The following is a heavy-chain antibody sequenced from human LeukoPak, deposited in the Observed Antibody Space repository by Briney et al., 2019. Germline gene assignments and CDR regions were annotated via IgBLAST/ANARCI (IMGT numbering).Heavy chain of an antibody. V-gene: IGHV1-69*13. Sequence: SVKVSCKASGGTFSSYAISWVRQAPGQGLEWMGGIIPIFGTANYAQKFQGRVTITADESTSTAYMELSSLRSEDTAVYYCATVLRYFGNFDYWGQGTLVTVSS. CDR2: IIPIFGTA. CDR1: GGTFSSYA. J-gene: IGHJ4*02. D-gene: IGHD3-9*01. CDR3: ATVLRYFGNFDY.